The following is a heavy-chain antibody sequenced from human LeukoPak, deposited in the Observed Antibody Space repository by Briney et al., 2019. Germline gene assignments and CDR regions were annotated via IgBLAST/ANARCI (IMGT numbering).Heavy chain of an antibody. CDR2: IYYSGSP. Sequence: SETLSLTCAVSGGSISSSNWWSWIRPHPGKGLEWIGYIYYSGSPYYNPSLKGRVTISLDTSKNQFSLKLSSVTAADTAVYYCARTLGYCSGGSCYSDYWGQGTLVTVSS. CDR1: GGSISSSNW. D-gene: IGHD2-15*01. J-gene: IGHJ4*02. CDR3: ARTLGYCSGGSCYSDY. V-gene: IGHV4-31*11.